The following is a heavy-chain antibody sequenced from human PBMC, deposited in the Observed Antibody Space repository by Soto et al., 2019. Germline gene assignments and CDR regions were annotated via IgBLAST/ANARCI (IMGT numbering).Heavy chain of an antibody. Sequence: EVQLVESGGGLVQPGGSLRLSCEASGFTFRNYDMHWVRQGTGKSLAWVSGISAAGDPDYADSVEGRFTISRQNAQNSCFLQTNSPRVGATAVYYCARTDRDFYGLDVWGQGTTVIVSS. V-gene: IGHV3-13*05. CDR3: ARTDRDFYGLDV. J-gene: IGHJ6*02. CDR1: GFTFRNYD. CDR2: ISAAGDP.